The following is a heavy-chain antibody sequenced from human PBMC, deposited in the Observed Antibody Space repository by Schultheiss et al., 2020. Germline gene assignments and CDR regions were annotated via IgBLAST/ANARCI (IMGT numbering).Heavy chain of an antibody. V-gene: IGHV3-48*01. CDR2: ISSSGSTI. Sequence: GSLRLSCAASGFTFNKMAMTWVRQAPGKGLEWVSYISSSGSTIYYADSVKGRFTISRDNSKNTLYLQMNSLRAEDTAVYYCARGLIAARPFGSESYYGMDVWGQGTTVTVSS. CDR3: ARGLIAARPFGSESYYGMDV. J-gene: IGHJ6*02. D-gene: IGHD6-6*01. CDR1: GFTFNKMA.